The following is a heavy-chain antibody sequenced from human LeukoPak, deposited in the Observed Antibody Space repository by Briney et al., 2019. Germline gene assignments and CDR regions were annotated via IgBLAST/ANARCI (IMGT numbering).Heavy chain of an antibody. CDR2: IRYDGSNK. V-gene: IGHV3-30*02. CDR3: AKDSDLRSTSCSDY. D-gene: IGHD2-2*01. CDR1: GFTFSSYG. J-gene: IGHJ4*02. Sequence: PGGSLRLSCAASGFTFSSYGMHWVRQAPGKGLEWVAFIRYDGSNKYYADSVKGRFTISRDNSKNTLYLQMNSLRAEDTAVYYCAKDSDLRSTSCSDYWGQGTLVTVSS.